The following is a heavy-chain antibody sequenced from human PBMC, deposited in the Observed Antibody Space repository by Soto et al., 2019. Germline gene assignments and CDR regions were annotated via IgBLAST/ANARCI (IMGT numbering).Heavy chain of an antibody. V-gene: IGHV4-31*03. D-gene: IGHD6-6*01. Sequence: QVQLQESGPGLVEPSQTLSLTCTVSGGSISSGGYYWSWIRQHPGKGLEWIGYIYYSGSTYYNPSLKSRVTISVDTSKNQFSLKLSSVTAADTAVYYCARDQSPNSSSWYYYYGMDVWGQGTTVTVSS. J-gene: IGHJ6*02. CDR3: ARDQSPNSSSWYYYYGMDV. CDR2: IYYSGST. CDR1: GGSISSGGYY.